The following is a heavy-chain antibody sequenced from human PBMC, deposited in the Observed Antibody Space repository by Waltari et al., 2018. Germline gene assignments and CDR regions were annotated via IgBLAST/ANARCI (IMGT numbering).Heavy chain of an antibody. CDR3: APLPGGSGQTFDY. CDR2: IDPEDGET. Sequence: EVELVQSGAEVKKPGATVKISCKASGYTFMDYFMHWVQQAPGKGREWMGQIDPEDGETVYSEKFQGRITITADTSTDTAYMELSSLTSGDTAVYYCAPLPGGSGQTFDYWGQGTLVTVSS. J-gene: IGHJ4*02. V-gene: IGHV1-69-2*01. D-gene: IGHD3-10*01. CDR1: GYTFMDYF.